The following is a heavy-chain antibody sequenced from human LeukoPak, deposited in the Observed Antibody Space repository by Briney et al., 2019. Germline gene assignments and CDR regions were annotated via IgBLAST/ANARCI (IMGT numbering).Heavy chain of an antibody. V-gene: IGHV3-7*01. Sequence: GGSLRLSCVASGFTFSSYWMSCVRQAPGKGLEWVSNIKQDGSEKYYVDSVKGRFTISRDNAKNSLYLQMNSLRAEDTAVYYCARVLWWNTAFTFDYWGQGTLVTVSS. CDR3: ARVLWWNTAFTFDY. CDR2: IKQDGSEK. CDR1: GFTFSSYW. D-gene: IGHD2-21*01. J-gene: IGHJ4*02.